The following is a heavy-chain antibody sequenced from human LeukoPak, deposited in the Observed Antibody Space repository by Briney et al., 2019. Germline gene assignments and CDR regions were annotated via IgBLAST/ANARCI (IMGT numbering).Heavy chain of an antibody. CDR2: IIPIRNTV. J-gene: IGHJ6*02. Sequence: SVKVSCKASGGTLTSHGISWVRQAPGQGLEWMGRIIPIRNTVNYAQKFQGRLTITAETSTSTAYMDLSSLKSEDTAVYYCATDRAEQQGVQLYYYFGMDVWGQGTTVTVSS. V-gene: IGHV1-69*04. CDR3: ATDRAEQQGVQLYYYFGMDV. CDR1: GGTLTSHG. D-gene: IGHD6-13*01.